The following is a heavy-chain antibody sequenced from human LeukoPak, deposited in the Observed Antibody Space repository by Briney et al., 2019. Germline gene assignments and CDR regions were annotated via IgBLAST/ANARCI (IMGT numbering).Heavy chain of an antibody. V-gene: IGHV4-4*02. CDR2: IYHSGST. CDR1: GGSISSSNW. D-gene: IGHD3-10*01. J-gene: IGHJ5*02. Sequence: SGTLSLTCAVSGGSISSSNWWSWVRQPPGKGLEWIGEIYHSGSTNYNPSLKSRVTISVDKSMTQFSLNLTSVTAADTAVYYCARDRFGRTGWFDPWGQGTLVTVSS. CDR3: ARDRFGRTGWFDP.